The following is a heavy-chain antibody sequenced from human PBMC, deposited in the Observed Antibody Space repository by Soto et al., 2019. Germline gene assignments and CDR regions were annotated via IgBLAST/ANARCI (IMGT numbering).Heavy chain of an antibody. CDR3: ARDKGRITIFGVATAEYYYYGMDV. Sequence: GASVKVSCEASGGTFSSYAISWVRQAPGQGLEWMGGIIPIFGTANYAQKFQGRVTITADESTSAAYMELSSLRSEDTAVYYCARDKGRITIFGVATAEYYYYGMDVWGQGTTVTVSS. V-gene: IGHV1-69*13. J-gene: IGHJ6*02. D-gene: IGHD3-3*01. CDR1: GGTFSSYA. CDR2: IIPIFGTA.